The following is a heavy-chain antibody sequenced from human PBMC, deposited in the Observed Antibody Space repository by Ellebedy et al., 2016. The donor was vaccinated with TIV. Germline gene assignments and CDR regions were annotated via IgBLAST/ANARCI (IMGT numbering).Heavy chain of an antibody. J-gene: IGHJ4*02. CDR2: ISYDGSNK. D-gene: IGHD2-21*02. CDR1: GFTFSSYA. Sequence: GESLKISXAASGFTFSSYAMHWVRQAPGKGLEWVAVISYDGSNKYYADSVKGRFTISRDNSKNTLYLQMNSLRAEDTAVYYCPKDWESSCGRDCRCPDYWGQGTLVTVSS. CDR3: PKDWESSCGRDCRCPDY. V-gene: IGHV3-30-3*01.